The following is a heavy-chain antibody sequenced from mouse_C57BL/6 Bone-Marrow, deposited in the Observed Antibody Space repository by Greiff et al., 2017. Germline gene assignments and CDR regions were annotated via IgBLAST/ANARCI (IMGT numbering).Heavy chain of an antibody. J-gene: IGHJ4*01. D-gene: IGHD2-12*01. Sequence: EVQLMESGGGLVKPGGSLKLSCAASGFTFSDYGMHWVRQAPEKGLEWVAYISSGSSTNYYADTVKGRFTISRDNAKNTLFLQMTSLRYEDAAMYYCAGSYCGMDYWGQGTSVTVSS. V-gene: IGHV5-17*01. CDR1: GFTFSDYG. CDR2: ISSGSSTN. CDR3: AGSYCGMDY.